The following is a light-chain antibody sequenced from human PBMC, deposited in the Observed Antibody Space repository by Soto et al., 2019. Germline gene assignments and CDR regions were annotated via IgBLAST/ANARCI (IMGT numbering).Light chain of an antibody. CDR3: QQYNNWPLT. Sequence: EIVMTQSPATLSVSPGERATLSCRASQSVSXNLAWYQQXXXXAPRLLIYGASTRATGIPARFSGSGSGTEFTLTISSLQSEDFAVYYCQQYNNWPLTFGPGTKVDIK. J-gene: IGKJ3*01. CDR2: GAS. CDR1: QSVSXN. V-gene: IGKV3-15*01.